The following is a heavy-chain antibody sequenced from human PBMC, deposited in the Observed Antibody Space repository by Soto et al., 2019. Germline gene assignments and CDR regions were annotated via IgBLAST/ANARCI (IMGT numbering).Heavy chain of an antibody. V-gene: IGHV3-23*01. D-gene: IGHD6-19*01. CDR1: GCTFSSYA. Sequence: GVSMILSCAASGCTFSSYARSWVRQAPGKGLEWVSAISGSGGSTYYADSVKGRFTISRDNSKNTLYLQMNSLRAEDTAVYYCAKDPPQGIAVAGYYFDYWGQGTLVTVS. J-gene: IGHJ4*02. CDR3: AKDPPQGIAVAGYYFDY. CDR2: ISGSGGST.